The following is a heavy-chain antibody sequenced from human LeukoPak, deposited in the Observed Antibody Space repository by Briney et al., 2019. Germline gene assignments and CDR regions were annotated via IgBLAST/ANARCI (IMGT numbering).Heavy chain of an antibody. CDR3: PRYNWDWAYDH. V-gene: IGHV3-7*03. CDR1: GFTFSSFW. Sequence: GGSLRLSCAASGFTFSSFWMSWVRQAPGKGLEWVANIKQDESEKYYVDSVKGRFTISRDNTKNSLYLQMNSLRADDTAVYYCPRYNWDWAYDHWGQGTLVTVSS. J-gene: IGHJ4*02. D-gene: IGHD1-7*01. CDR2: IKQDESEK.